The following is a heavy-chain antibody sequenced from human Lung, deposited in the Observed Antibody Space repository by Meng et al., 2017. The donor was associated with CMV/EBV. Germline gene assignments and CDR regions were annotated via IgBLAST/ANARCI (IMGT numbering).Heavy chain of an antibody. Sequence: ASVKVSCKASGYTFISYGISWVRQAPGQGLEWMGWISAYNGNTDYAQQLQGRVTMTTDTSTSTAYMELRSLRSDDTAVYYCARESRERTLEYSSPSLDSWGQGTLVTVSS. CDR1: GYTFISYG. CDR2: ISAYNGNT. D-gene: IGHD6-6*01. J-gene: IGHJ4*02. V-gene: IGHV1-18*01. CDR3: ARESRERTLEYSSPSLDS.